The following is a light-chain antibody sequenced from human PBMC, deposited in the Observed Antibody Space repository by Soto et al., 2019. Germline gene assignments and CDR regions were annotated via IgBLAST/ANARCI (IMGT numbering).Light chain of an antibody. CDR3: QEHYSGPPVA. Sequence: DIQMTQSPPSLSASVGDRVTITCRASQGIDHSLAWYPQKPGEIPNLLIYSASTWQSGVPSRFSGSGSGTDFTLTITSLQPEYVATYYCQEHYSGPPVAFGPGTKVDV. CDR1: QGIDHS. V-gene: IGKV1-27*01. CDR2: SAS. J-gene: IGKJ3*01.